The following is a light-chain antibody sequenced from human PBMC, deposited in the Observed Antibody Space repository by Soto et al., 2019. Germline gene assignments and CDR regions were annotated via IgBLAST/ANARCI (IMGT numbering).Light chain of an antibody. V-gene: IGKV3-15*01. Sequence: EIVLTQSPATLSVSPVEVVTLSCRASQTVPSRIAWYQQKPGQAPRLLIYGASIRATGVPDRFSGSGSGTDFTLTISRLEPEDFAVYYCQQYNNWPRTFGQGTKVDIK. CDR2: GAS. CDR1: QTVPSR. CDR3: QQYNNWPRT. J-gene: IGKJ1*01.